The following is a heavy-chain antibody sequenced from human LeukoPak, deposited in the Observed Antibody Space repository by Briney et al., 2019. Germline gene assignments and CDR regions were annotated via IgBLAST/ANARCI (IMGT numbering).Heavy chain of an antibody. V-gene: IGHV4-31*03. CDR2: IYYSGST. D-gene: IGHD4-17*01. Sequence: SETLSLTCTVSGGSISSGGYYWSWIRQHPGKGLEWIGYIYYSGSTYYNPSLKSRVTISVDTSKNQFSLKLSSVTAADTAVYYCAREATVTPGWFDPWGQGTLVTVSP. CDR1: GGSISSGGYY. J-gene: IGHJ5*02. CDR3: AREATVTPGWFDP.